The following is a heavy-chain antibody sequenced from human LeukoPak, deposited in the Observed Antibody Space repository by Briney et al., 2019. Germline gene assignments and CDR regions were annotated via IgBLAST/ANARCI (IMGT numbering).Heavy chain of an antibody. D-gene: IGHD3-9*01. CDR1: GFIFSTYW. Sequence: AGGSLRLSCAASGFIFSTYWMTWVRQAPGKGLEWVSYISSSSSTIYYADSVKGRFTISRDNAKNSLYLQMNSLRAEDTAVYYCARDRRLRYFDDWGQGTLVTVSS. J-gene: IGHJ4*02. CDR3: ARDRRLRYFDD. CDR2: ISSSSSTI. V-gene: IGHV3-48*01.